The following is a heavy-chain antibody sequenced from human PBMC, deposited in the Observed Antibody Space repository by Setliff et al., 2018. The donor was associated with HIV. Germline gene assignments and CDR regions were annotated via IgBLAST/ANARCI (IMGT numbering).Heavy chain of an antibody. J-gene: IGHJ4*02. CDR1: GGSISSYY. Sequence: SETLSLTCTVCGGSISSYYWSWIRQPPGKGLEWIGYIYTSGSTNYNPSLKSRVTISLDTSKNQFSLKLTSVTAADTAVYYCARLSGDYYYFDYWGQGTLVTVSS. V-gene: IGHV4-4*09. CDR2: IYTSGST. CDR3: ARLSGDYYYFDY. D-gene: IGHD2-21*02.